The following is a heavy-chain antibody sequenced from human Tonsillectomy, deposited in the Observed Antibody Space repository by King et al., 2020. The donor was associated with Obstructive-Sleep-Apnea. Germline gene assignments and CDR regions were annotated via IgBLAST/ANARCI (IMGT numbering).Heavy chain of an antibody. J-gene: IGHJ6*02. CDR3: ARLLFENYGSGSYDYYGMDV. V-gene: IGHV4-34*01. Sequence: VQLQQWGAGLLKPSETLSLTCAVYGGSFSGYYWSWIRQPPGKGLEWIEEINHSGSTNYNPSLKSRVTISVDTSKNQFSLKLSSVTAADTAVYYCARLLFENYGSGSYDYYGMDVWGQGTTVTVSS. CDR2: INHSGST. D-gene: IGHD3-10*01. CDR1: GGSFSGYY.